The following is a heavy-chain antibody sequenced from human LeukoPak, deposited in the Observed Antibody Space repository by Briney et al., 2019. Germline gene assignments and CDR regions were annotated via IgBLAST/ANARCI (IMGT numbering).Heavy chain of an antibody. J-gene: IGHJ4*02. CDR3: AKDEGYDPSGNFLFHFNY. V-gene: IGHV3-23*01. D-gene: IGHD3-22*01. CDR1: GFTFRSYA. CDR2: LNEDGGRT. Sequence: GGSLRLSCAASGFTFRSYAMSWVRQVPGKGLEWVSVLNEDGGRTLYADSVKGRFTISRDNSQNTVYLHMNSLRAEDTAVYYCAKDEGYDPSGNFLFHFNYWGQGTLVTVSS.